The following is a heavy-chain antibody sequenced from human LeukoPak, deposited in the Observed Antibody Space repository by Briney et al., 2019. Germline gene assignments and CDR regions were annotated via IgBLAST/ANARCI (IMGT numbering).Heavy chain of an antibody. CDR1: GYTFSTYW. Sequence: GGSLRLSCAASGYTFSTYWMHWVRQAPGKGLVWVARIKGDGSSTIYADSVKGRFPISRDNSKNTLYLKTSSLRAEDTAVYYCARASTTVPNLLDHWGRGTLVTVSS. CDR2: IKGDGSST. V-gene: IGHV3-74*01. D-gene: IGHD4-17*01. J-gene: IGHJ4*02. CDR3: ARASTTVPNLLDH.